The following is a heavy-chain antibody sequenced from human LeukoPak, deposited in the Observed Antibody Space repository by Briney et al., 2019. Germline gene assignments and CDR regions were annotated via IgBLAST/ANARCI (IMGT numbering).Heavy chain of an antibody. J-gene: IGHJ4*02. CDR3: TRESGAFSPFGF. CDR2: VHLNGAT. CDR1: GGSIITTNW. D-gene: IGHD1-26*01. Sequence: PSETLSLTCGVSGGSIITTNWWSWVRQPPGKGLEWIGEVHLNGATNYNPSLESRVSMSIDKSKYQLSLKLSSVTAADTATYYCTRESGAFSPFGFWGQGTLVTVSS. V-gene: IGHV4-4*02.